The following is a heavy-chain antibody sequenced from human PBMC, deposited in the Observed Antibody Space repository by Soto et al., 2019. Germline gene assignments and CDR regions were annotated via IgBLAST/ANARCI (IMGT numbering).Heavy chain of an antibody. CDR2: ISGSGGST. CDR1: GFTFNSYA. V-gene: IGHV3-23*01. D-gene: IGHD6-19*01. J-gene: IGHJ4*02. Sequence: HPGGSLRLSCAAPGFTFNSYAMSWFGQAPGKGLEWVSVISGSGGSTYYADSVKGRFTISRDNSKNTLYLQMNSLRAEDTAVYYCATEGHSSGWGWWAYWGQGTLVTVS. CDR3: ATEGHSSGWGWWAY.